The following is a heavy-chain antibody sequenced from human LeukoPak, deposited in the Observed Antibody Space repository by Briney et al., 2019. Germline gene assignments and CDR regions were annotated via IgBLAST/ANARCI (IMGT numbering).Heavy chain of an antibody. Sequence: ASVKVSCKASGYTFTSYGFSWVRQAPGQGLEWMGWISAYNGNTDYPQNLQGRVTLTTDTSTSTAYMELRSLRSDDTAVYYCARDVYSIAAAGTFDYWGQGTLVTVSS. CDR1: GYTFTSYG. D-gene: IGHD6-13*01. V-gene: IGHV1-18*01. CDR3: ARDVYSIAAAGTFDY. J-gene: IGHJ4*02. CDR2: ISAYNGNT.